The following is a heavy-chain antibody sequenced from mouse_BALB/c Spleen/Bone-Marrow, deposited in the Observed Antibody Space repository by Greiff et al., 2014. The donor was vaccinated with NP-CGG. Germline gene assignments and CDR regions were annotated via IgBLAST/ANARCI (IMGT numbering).Heavy chain of an antibody. J-gene: IGHJ1*01. D-gene: IGHD2-14*01. CDR3: ASYRYGWYFDV. V-gene: IGHV14-3*02. Sequence: EVQLQQSGAELVKPGASVKLSCTASGFNIKDTYLHWVKQRPEQGLDWIGRIDPAIFTRYDPKFQGKATITADTSSNTAYLHLSSLTSEDTAVYYCASYRYGWYFDVWGAGTTVTVSS. CDR2: IDPAIFT. CDR1: GFNIKDTY.